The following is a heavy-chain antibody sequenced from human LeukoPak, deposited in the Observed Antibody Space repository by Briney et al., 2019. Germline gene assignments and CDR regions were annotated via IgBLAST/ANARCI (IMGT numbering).Heavy chain of an antibody. CDR2: ISWNSGSI. J-gene: IGHJ6*03. V-gene: IGHV3-9*03. CDR1: EFTFDDYA. CDR3: AKDGGRGSSSYYYYMDV. Sequence: PVRSLRLSCAASEFTFDDYAMHWVRQAPGKGLEGVSGISWNSGSIGYADSVKGRFTISRDNAKNSLYLQMNSLRAEDMALYYCAKDGGRGSSSYYYYMDVWGKGTTVTVSS. D-gene: IGHD2-2*01.